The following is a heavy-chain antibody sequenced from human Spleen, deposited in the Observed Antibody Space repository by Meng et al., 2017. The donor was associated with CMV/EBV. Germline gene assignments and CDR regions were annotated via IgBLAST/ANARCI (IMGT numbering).Heavy chain of an antibody. J-gene: IGHJ5*02. D-gene: IGHD2-21*01. CDR2: INPNSGGV. Sequence: TFTGYYVHWVRQAPGQGLEWMGWINPNSGGVSFAEEFQGRVTMTRDTSLTTAYMELKSLRSDDTAKYYCARSVVVIAIPSSGGGLTPWGQGTLVTVSS. CDR1: TFTGYY. CDR3: ARSVVVIAIPSSGGGLTP. V-gene: IGHV1-2*02.